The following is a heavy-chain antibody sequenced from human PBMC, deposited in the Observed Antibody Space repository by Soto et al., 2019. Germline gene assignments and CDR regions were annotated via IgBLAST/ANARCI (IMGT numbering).Heavy chain of an antibody. Sequence: QVQLVQSGAEVKKPGASVKVSYVASGYTFTDHYIHWVRQAPGQGLEWMGWINPHSGDTIYAQKFQGRVTLTRDTAIGQAYGDRRGLRFGDAAVYHWARGQPVNWYGMDVWGQGPPVTVPS. D-gene: IGHD1-1*01. J-gene: IGHJ6*02. V-gene: IGHV1-2*02. CDR1: GYTFTDHY. CDR2: INPHSGDT. CDR3: ARGQPVNWYGMDV.